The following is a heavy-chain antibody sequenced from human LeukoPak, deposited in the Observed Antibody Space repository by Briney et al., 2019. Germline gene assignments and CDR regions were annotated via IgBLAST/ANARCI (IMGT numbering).Heavy chain of an antibody. J-gene: IGHJ5*02. CDR2: INPNSGGT. V-gene: IGHV1-2*02. Sequence: ASVKVSCKASGYTFTGYYMHWVRQAPGQGLEWMGWINPNSGGTNYAQKFQGRVTMTRDTSISTAYMELSRLRSDDTAVYYCARDEAVAAYNWFDPWGQGTLVTVSS. D-gene: IGHD6-19*01. CDR1: GYTFTGYY. CDR3: ARDEAVAAYNWFDP.